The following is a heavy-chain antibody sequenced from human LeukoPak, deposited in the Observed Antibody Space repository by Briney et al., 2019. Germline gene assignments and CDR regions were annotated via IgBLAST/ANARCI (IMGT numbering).Heavy chain of an antibody. D-gene: IGHD2-2*01. CDR2: SYHSGST. J-gene: IGHJ4*02. Sequence: SETLSLTCAVSGGSISSSNWWSWVRQPPGKGLEWIGESYHSGSTNYNPSLKSRVTISVDTSKNQFSLKLSSVTAADTAVCYCARAPYCSSTSCSERRGVWGQGTLVTVSS. V-gene: IGHV4-4*02. CDR1: GGSISSSNW. CDR3: ARAPYCSSTSCSERRGV.